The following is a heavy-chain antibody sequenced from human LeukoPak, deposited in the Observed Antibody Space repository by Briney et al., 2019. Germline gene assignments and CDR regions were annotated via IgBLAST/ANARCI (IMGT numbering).Heavy chain of an antibody. V-gene: IGHV4-4*07. J-gene: IGHJ4*02. CDR1: GGSISSYY. CDR3: ARGRFGGTSFDY. Sequence: SETLSLTYTVSGGSISSYYWSWIRQPAGKGLEWIGRIYTSGGTNYNPSLKSRVTMSVDTSKNQFSLKLSSVTAADTAVYYCARGRFGGTSFDYWGQGTLVTVSS. CDR2: IYTSGGT. D-gene: IGHD3-10*01.